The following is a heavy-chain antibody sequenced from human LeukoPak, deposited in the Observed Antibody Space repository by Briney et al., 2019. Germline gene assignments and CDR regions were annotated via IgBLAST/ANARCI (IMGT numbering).Heavy chain of an antibody. CDR1: GFTFRRYW. V-gene: IGHV3-23*01. J-gene: IGHJ4*02. CDR3: AKDGKIRNWNYYQAKPVY. Sequence: GGSLRLSCAASGFTFRRYWMSWVRQAPGKGLEWVSGISGSCGSTYYADSVKGRFTISRDNSKNTLYLQTNSLRAEDTAVYYCAKDGKIRNWNYYQAKPVYWGQGTLVTVSS. D-gene: IGHD1-7*01. CDR2: ISGSCGST.